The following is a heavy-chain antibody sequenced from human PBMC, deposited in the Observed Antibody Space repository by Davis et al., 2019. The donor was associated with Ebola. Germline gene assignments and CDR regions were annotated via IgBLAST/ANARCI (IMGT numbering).Heavy chain of an antibody. Sequence: AASVKVSCKASGYTFTAYYIHWVRQAPGQGPEWMGRINPNSGGTSFAQRFQGRVTMTRDTSISTGYMEVSRLRSDDTAVYYCARSIVLVPAASWFDPWGQGTLVTVSS. CDR3: ARSIVLVPAASWFDP. D-gene: IGHD2-2*01. V-gene: IGHV1-2*06. CDR1: GYTFTAYY. J-gene: IGHJ5*02. CDR2: INPNSGGT.